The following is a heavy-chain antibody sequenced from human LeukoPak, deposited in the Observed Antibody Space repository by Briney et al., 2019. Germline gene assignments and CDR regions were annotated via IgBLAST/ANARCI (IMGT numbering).Heavy chain of an antibody. Sequence: ASVSVSCKASGYTFTGYYMHWVRQAPGQGLEWMGWINPNSGGTNYAQKFQGRVTMTRDTSISTAYMVLSRLTSDDTAVYYCAGRGGNSEDFDYWGQRTLVTVSS. V-gene: IGHV1-2*02. CDR1: GYTFTGYY. J-gene: IGHJ4*02. D-gene: IGHD4-23*01. CDR3: AGRGGNSEDFDY. CDR2: INPNSGGT.